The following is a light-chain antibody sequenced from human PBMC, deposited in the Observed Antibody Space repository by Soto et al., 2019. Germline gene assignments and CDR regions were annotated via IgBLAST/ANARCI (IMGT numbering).Light chain of an antibody. CDR1: QSVSRN. CDR2: GAS. V-gene: IGKV3-15*01. CDR3: QQYNNWPRT. Sequence: EIVMTQSPATLSVSPGERATLSLRASQSVSRNLAWYQQKPGQAPRLLIYGASTRATGIPARFSGSGSGTEVTLTINSLQSEEFAVYYCQQYNNWPRTFGQGTKVDIK. J-gene: IGKJ1*01.